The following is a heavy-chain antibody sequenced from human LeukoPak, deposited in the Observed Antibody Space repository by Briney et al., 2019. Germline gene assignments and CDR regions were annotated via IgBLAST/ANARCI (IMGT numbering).Heavy chain of an antibody. CDR3: ARRNWRYDFWSGWGFDY. V-gene: IGHV4-4*02. CDR2: IYHSGST. J-gene: IGHJ4*02. Sequence: SETLSLTCAVSGGSISSSNWWSWVRQPPGKGLEWIGEIYHSGSTNYNPSLKSRVTISVDKSRNQFSLKLSSVTAADTAVYYCARRNWRYDFWSGWGFDYWGQGTLVTVSS. CDR1: GGSISSSNW. D-gene: IGHD3-3*01.